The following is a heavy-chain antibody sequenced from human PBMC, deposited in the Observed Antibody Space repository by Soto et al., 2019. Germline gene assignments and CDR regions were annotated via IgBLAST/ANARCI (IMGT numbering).Heavy chain of an antibody. D-gene: IGHD6-13*01. J-gene: IGHJ6*02. CDR2: IYPGDSDT. CDR1: GYSFSTYW. Sequence: GESLKISCKGSGYSFSTYWIGWVRQMPGKGLEWMGIIYPGDSDTRYSPSFQGQATISADKSISTAYLQWSSLKASDTAMYYCARRRVAAGGRVQSYGMDVWGQGTTVTVSS. CDR3: ARRRVAAGGRVQSYGMDV. V-gene: IGHV5-51*01.